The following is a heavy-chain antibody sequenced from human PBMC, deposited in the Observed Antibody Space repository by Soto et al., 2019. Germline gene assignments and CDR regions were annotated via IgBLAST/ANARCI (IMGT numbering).Heavy chain of an antibody. D-gene: IGHD1-26*01. V-gene: IGHV1-18*01. J-gene: IGHJ4*02. CDR1: DYPFTSYG. CDR2: ISAYNGNT. Sequence: QVQLVQSGADVKKPGASVKVSCKASDYPFTSYGLSWVRQSPGQGIAWMGWISAYNGNTNYARKLQGRVTMTTDTSTSTAYMELRSLSSDDTAVYYCARDQGGSYYYWGQGTLVTVSS. CDR3: ARDQGGSYYY.